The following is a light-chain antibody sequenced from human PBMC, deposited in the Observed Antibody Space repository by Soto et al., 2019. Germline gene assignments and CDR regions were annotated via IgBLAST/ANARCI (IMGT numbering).Light chain of an antibody. CDR2: QAS. J-gene: IGKJ1*01. V-gene: IGKV3-11*01. Sequence: EIVFTQAPATLSPKPGDRVTLSCRASQYINTRLAWYQHRPGQAPRLLIYQASIRAAGIPARFSASGSGTDFTLTISDVQPEDFALYDCQQRSNWPWTFGQGTRVEIK. CDR3: QQRSNWPWT. CDR1: QYINTR.